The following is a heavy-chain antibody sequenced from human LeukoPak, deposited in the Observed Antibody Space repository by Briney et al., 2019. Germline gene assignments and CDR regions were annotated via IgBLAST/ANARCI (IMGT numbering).Heavy chain of an antibody. D-gene: IGHD6-19*01. V-gene: IGHV1-24*01. CDR2: FDPEDGET. J-gene: IGHJ4*02. CDR1: GYTLTELS. CDR3: ATAVVAVAGIFDY. Sequence: GASVKVSCTVSGYTLTELSMHWVRQAPGKGLEWMGGFDPEDGETIYAQKFQGRVTMTEDTSTDTAYMELSSLRSEDTAMYYCATAVVAVAGIFDYWGQGTLVTVSS.